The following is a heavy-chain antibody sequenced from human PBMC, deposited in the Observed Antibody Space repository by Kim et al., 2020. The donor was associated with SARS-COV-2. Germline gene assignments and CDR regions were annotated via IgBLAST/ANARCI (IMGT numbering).Heavy chain of an antibody. J-gene: IGHJ4*02. CDR2: IWYDGSNK. D-gene: IGHD6-13*01. CDR1: GFTFSSYG. Sequence: GGSLRLSCAASGFTFSSYGMHWVRQAPGKGLEWVAVIWYDGSNKYYADSVKGRFTISRDNSKNTLYLQMNSLRAEDTAVYYCARDNRVSSSWYLDYWGQGTLVTVSS. V-gene: IGHV3-33*01. CDR3: ARDNRVSSSWYLDY.